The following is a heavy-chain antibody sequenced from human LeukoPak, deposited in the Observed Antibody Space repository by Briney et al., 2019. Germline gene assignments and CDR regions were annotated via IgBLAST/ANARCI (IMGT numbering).Heavy chain of an antibody. V-gene: IGHV5-10-1*01. D-gene: IGHD2-2*01. J-gene: IGHJ4*02. CDR1: GYSFTSYW. CDR2: IDPSDSYT. Sequence: GESLKISCKGSGYSFTSYWISWVRQMPGEGLEWMGRIDPSDSYTNYSLSFQGHITISADKSISTAYLQWSSLKASDTAMYYCAGGYCSSTSCYVNAFDYWGQGTLVTVSS. CDR3: AGGYCSSTSCYVNAFDY.